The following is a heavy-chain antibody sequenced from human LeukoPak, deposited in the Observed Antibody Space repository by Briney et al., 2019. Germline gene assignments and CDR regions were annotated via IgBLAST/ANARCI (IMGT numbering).Heavy chain of an antibody. Sequence: PSETLSLTCTVSGGSISSYYWSWIRQPPGKGLEWIGYIYYSGSTNYNPSLKSRVTISVDTSKNQFSLKLSSVTAADTAVYYCARAGRIAFDIWGQGTMVTVSS. CDR3: ARAGRIAFDI. CDR1: GGSISSYY. V-gene: IGHV4-59*01. D-gene: IGHD2-15*01. J-gene: IGHJ3*02. CDR2: IYYSGST.